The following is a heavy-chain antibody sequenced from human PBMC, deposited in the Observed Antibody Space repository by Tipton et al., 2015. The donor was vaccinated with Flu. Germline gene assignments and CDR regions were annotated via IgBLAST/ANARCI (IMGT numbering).Heavy chain of an antibody. CDR2: IHRGGNT. J-gene: IGHJ5*02. V-gene: IGHV4-38-2*02. Sequence: TLSLTCSVSGDSIGSRYYWGWIRQPPGKGLEGIGNIHRGGNTYYNSSLKSRVTISVDASKNKFSLKLTSVTAADTAVYYCAREGYKSRGHLWGQGTLVTVSS. CDR3: AREGYKSRGHL. CDR1: GDSIGSRYY. D-gene: IGHD2-15*01.